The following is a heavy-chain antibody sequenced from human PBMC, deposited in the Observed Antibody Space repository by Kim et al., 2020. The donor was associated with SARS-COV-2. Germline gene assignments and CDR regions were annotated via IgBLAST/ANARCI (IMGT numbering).Heavy chain of an antibody. CDR3: ASGYNWNSQHAFDI. V-gene: IGHV1-2*02. CDR2: INPNSGAT. CDR1: GYTFTGYY. J-gene: IGHJ3*02. Sequence: ASVKVSCKASGYTFTGYYMHWVRQAPGQGLEWMGWINPNSGATNYAQKFQGRVTMTRDTSIGTAYLELSRLRSADTAVYYCASGYNWNSQHAFDIWGQGT. D-gene: IGHD1-7*01.